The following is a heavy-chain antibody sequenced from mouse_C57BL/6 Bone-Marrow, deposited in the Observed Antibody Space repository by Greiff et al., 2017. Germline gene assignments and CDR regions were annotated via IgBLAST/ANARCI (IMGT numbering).Heavy chain of an antibody. CDR2: IAPADGDT. J-gene: IGHJ3*01. Sequence: VQLQQSGAELVRPGASVKLSCTASGFNIKDYYMHWVKQRPEQGLEWIGRIAPADGDTKYAPKFQGKATMTADTSSNTAYLQLSSLTSEDTAVYYCTRYYYGSSRFAYWGQGTLVTVSA. CDR1: GFNIKDYY. V-gene: IGHV14-1*01. D-gene: IGHD1-1*01. CDR3: TRYYYGSSRFAY.